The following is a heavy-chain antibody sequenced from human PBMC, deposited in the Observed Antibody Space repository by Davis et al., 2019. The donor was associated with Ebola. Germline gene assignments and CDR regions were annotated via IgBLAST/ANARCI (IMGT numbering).Heavy chain of an antibody. D-gene: IGHD3-3*01. CDR2: ISGSGGST. CDR1: GFTFSSYA. V-gene: IGHV3-23*01. Sequence: GGSLRLSCAASGFTFSSYAMSWVRQAPGKGLEWVSAISGSGGSTYYADSVKGRFTISRDNSKNTLYLQMNSLRAEDTAVYYCAREQDFWSGYYAQSYYGMDVWGQGTTVTVSS. J-gene: IGHJ6*02. CDR3: AREQDFWSGYYAQSYYGMDV.